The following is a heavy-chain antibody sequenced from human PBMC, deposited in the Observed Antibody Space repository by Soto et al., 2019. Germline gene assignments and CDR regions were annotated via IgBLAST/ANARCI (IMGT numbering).Heavy chain of an antibody. CDR1: GGSISSGGYS. J-gene: IGHJ4*02. Sequence: PSETLSLTCAVSGGSISSGGYSWSWIRQQPGKGLEWIGYIYQSGSTTYNPSLKSRLTISLDRSKNEFSLKLTSVTAADTAVYYCASDYTLRSYRFDYWGRGTLVTVSS. CDR3: ASDYTLRSYRFDY. CDR2: IYQSGST. V-gene: IGHV4-30-2*01. D-gene: IGHD3-10*01.